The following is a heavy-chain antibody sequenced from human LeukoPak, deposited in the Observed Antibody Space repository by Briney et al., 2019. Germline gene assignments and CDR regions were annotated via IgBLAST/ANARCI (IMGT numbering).Heavy chain of an antibody. V-gene: IGHV1-69*13. CDR3: ARDIGPLGELF. D-gene: IGHD3-10*01. CDR2: IIPIFGTA. J-gene: IGHJ4*02. Sequence: ASVKVSCKASGYTFTGYYMHWVRQAPGQGLEWMGGIIPIFGTANYAQKFQGRVTITADESTSTAYMELSSLRSEDTAVYYCARDIGPLGELFWGQGTLVTVSS. CDR1: GYTFTGYY.